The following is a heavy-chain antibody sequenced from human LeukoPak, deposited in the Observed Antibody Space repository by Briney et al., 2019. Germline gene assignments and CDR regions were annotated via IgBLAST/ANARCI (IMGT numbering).Heavy chain of an antibody. CDR3: ARQGLNYGMDV. Sequence: ASVKVSCKASGYTFTNYAMNWVRQAPGQGLEWMGWINTNTGNPTFAQGFTGRFVFSLDTSVSTAYPEISSLKAEDTAVYYCARQGLNYGMDVWGQGTTVTVSS. CDR1: GYTFTNYA. J-gene: IGHJ6*02. V-gene: IGHV7-4-1*02. CDR2: INTNTGNP.